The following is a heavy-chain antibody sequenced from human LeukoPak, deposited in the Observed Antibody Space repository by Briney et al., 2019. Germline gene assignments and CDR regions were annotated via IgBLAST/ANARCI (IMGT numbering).Heavy chain of an antibody. V-gene: IGHV5-51*01. CDR2: IYPGDSDT. J-gene: IGHJ5*02. CDR1: GYSFTSYW. CDR3: ARHVSDYDFWSGYYRGNWFDP. Sequence: GESLKISCKGSGYSFTSYWIGWVRQMPGKGLEWMGIIYPGDSDTRYSPSFQGQVTISADKSTSTAYLQWSSLKASDTAMYYCARHVSDYDFWSGYYRGNWFDPWGQGTLVTVSS. D-gene: IGHD3-3*01.